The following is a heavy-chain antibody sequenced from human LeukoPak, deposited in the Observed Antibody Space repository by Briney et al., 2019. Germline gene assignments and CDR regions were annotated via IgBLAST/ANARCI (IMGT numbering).Heavy chain of an antibody. CDR1: GGSISSYY. J-gene: IGHJ6*02. CDR2: IKQDGSEK. CDR3: ARDEQYSSSLLWSGTYYGMDV. V-gene: IGHV3-7*01. D-gene: IGHD6-6*01. Sequence: PSGTLSLTCTVSGGSISSYYWSWVRQAPGKGLEWVANIKQDGSEKYYVDSVKGRFTISRDNAKNSLYLQMNSLRAEDTAVYYCARDEQYSSSLLWSGTYYGMDVWGQGTTVTVSS.